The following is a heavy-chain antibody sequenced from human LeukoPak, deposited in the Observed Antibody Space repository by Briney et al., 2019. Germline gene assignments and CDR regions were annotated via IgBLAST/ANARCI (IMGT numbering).Heavy chain of an antibody. V-gene: IGHV3-73*01. Sequence: GGSLRLSCAASGFTFSGSAMHWVRQASGKGLEWVGRIRSKANSYATAYAASVKGRFTISRDDSKNTAYLQMNSLRAEDTAVYYCAREHSGYDFPGRDYYYMDVWGKGTTVTVSS. CDR3: AREHSGYDFPGRDYYYMDV. CDR2: IRSKANSYAT. CDR1: GFTFSGSA. J-gene: IGHJ6*03. D-gene: IGHD5-12*01.